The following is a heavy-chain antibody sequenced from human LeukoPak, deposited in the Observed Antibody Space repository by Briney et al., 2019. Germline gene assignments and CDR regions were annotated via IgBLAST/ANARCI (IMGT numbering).Heavy chain of an antibody. CDR1: GYNFTN. D-gene: IGHD1-1*01. V-gene: IGHV7-4-1*02. CDR2: INTNTGHP. CDR3: ATSLGAGSDASAL. Sequence: ASVKVSCEASGYNFTNLNWVRQTPGQGLEWMGWINTNTGHPTYGQGFTARFVFSLDTSVSTAFLQISTLKPADTAIYYCATSLGAGSDASALWGQGTMVTVSS. J-gene: IGHJ3*01.